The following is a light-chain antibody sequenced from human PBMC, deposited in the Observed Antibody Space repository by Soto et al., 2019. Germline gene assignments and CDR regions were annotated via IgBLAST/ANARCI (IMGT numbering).Light chain of an antibody. CDR2: DAS. CDR1: QGVGSY. J-gene: IGKJ4*01. CDR3: QQYNSWPLT. Sequence: EIVLTQFPATLSLSPGERATLSCRASQGVGSYLAWYQQKPGQAPRLLIYDASHRATDIPVRFSGSGSGTEFTLTISSLQSEDFAVYYCQQYNSWPLTFGGGTKVDIK. V-gene: IGKV3-11*01.